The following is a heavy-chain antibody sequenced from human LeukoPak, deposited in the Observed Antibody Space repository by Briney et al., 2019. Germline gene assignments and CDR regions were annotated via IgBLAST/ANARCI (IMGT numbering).Heavy chain of an antibody. CDR1: GVSISSSSYY. CDR3: ARRVAAALNWFDP. CDR2: IYYSGST. V-gene: IGHV4-39*01. J-gene: IGHJ5*02. Sequence: SETLSLTCTVSGVSISSSSYYWGWLRQPPGKGLEWIGSIYYSGSTYYHPSLKSRVTISVDTSKNQFSLKLSSVTAADTAVYYCARRVAAALNWFDPWGQGTLVTVSS. D-gene: IGHD6-13*01.